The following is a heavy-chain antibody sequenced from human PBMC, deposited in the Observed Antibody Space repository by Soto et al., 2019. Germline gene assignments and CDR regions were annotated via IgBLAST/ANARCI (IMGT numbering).Heavy chain of an antibody. D-gene: IGHD1-1*01. CDR1: GFFFRNFG. CDR2: IYSHGNTK. CDR3: ARDDIFLNENGFDM. J-gene: IGHJ3*02. Sequence: QVQLVEPGGGVSKPGGSLRFSWAASGFFFRNFGMHWVPQAPAKGLGWVAVIYSHGNTKHHADSVKGRFTVSRDNSKDTLYLQMNSLRDEDTALYYCARDDIFLNENGFDMWGQGTMVTVSS. V-gene: IGHV3-33*01.